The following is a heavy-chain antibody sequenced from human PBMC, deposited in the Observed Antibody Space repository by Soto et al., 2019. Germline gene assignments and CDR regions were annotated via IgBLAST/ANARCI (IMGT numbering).Heavy chain of an antibody. CDR1: GDGVSIIRAA. Sequence: SKTLSRTCAISGDGVSIIRAAWNWIRQYQSRALAWLGRTYYWSKWYNNYAVSVKSRITVNPDTSKIQFSLQLNSVTPEDTAVYYCARSGPGGYIDYWGQGTLVTVSS. CDR3: ARSGPGGYIDY. V-gene: IGHV6-1*01. J-gene: IGHJ4*02. D-gene: IGHD3-22*01. CDR2: TYYWSKWYN.